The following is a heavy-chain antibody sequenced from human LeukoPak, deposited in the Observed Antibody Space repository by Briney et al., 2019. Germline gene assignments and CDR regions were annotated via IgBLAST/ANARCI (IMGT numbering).Heavy chain of an antibody. D-gene: IGHD3-10*01. CDR2: ISSSSSYI. CDR3: AKGYYGSGSYYLNYYYGMDV. CDR1: GFTFSSYS. V-gene: IGHV3-21*01. Sequence: PGGSLRLSCAASGFTFSSYSMNWVRQAPGKGLEWVSSISSSSSYIYYADSVKGRFTISRDSAKNSLYLQMNSLRAEDTAVYYCAKGYYGSGSYYLNYYYGMDVWGQGTTVTVSS. J-gene: IGHJ6*02.